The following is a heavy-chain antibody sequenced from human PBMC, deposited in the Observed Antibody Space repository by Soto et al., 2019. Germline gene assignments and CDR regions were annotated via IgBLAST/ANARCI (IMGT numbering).Heavy chain of an antibody. V-gene: IGHV1-69*13. CDR2: IIPIFGTA. D-gene: IGHD6-19*01. CDR1: GGTFSSYA. CDR3: ARRVAGLHYFDY. J-gene: IGHJ4*02. Sequence: SVKVSCKASGGTFSSYAISWVRQAPGQGLEWMGGIIPIFGTANYAQKFQGRVTITADESTSTAYMELSSMRSEDTAVYYCARRVAGLHYFDYWGQGTLVTVSS.